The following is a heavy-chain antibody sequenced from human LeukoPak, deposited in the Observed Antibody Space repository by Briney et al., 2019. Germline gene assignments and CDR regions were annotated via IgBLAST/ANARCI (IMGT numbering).Heavy chain of an antibody. CDR2: IYWNDGK. CDR1: GFSLSTRGVG. D-gene: IGHD5-12*01. Sequence: SGPTLVKPTQTLTLTCTFFGFSLSTRGVGVGWIRQPPGKALEWLALIYWNDGKCYSPSQNSRITMSLDTTNNQAVLTVTNMYPVDTATYYSAHSKAYSGYDCDSWGQGTQVTVSS. J-gene: IGHJ5*01. CDR3: AHSKAYSGYDCDS. V-gene: IGHV2-5*01.